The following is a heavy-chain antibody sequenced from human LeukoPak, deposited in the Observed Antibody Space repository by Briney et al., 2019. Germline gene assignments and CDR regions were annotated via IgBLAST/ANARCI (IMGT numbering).Heavy chain of an antibody. CDR2: IRAYNGNA. D-gene: IGHD3-16*01. CDR3: AREAYTTGADY. J-gene: IGHJ4*02. CDR1: GYTFTSYG. V-gene: IGHV1-18*01. Sequence: ASVKVSCKASGYTFTSYGVSWVRQAPVHGPEWMGWIRAYNGNANYVQRLQGRVTLTTDTSTTTAYMELRSLTSDDTAVYYCAREAYTTGADYWGQGTLVTVSS.